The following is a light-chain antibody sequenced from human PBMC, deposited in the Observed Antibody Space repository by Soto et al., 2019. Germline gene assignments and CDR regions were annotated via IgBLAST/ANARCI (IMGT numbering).Light chain of an antibody. Sequence: DIQMTQSPSTLSASVGDRVTITCRASQSISSWLAWYQQKPGKAPKLLIYDASSLESGVPSRFSGSGSATEFTLTISSLQPDDFATYYCQQYNNYWTFDQGTKVDIK. CDR1: QSISSW. V-gene: IGKV1-5*01. CDR3: QQYNNYWT. CDR2: DAS. J-gene: IGKJ1*01.